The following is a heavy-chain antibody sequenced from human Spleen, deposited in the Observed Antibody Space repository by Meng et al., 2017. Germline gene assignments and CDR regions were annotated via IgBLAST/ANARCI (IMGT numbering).Heavy chain of an antibody. CDR1: GGSISSSSYY. CDR3: ARDTKTGSGYYDSSGYYA. V-gene: IGHV4-39*07. D-gene: IGHD3-22*01. Sequence: SETLSLTCTVSGGSISSSSYYWGWIRQPPGKGLEWIGSIYYSGSTYYNPSLKSRVTISVDTSKNQFSLKLSSVTAADTAVYYCARDTKTGSGYYDSSGYYAWGQGTLVTVSS. CDR2: IYYSGST. J-gene: IGHJ5*02.